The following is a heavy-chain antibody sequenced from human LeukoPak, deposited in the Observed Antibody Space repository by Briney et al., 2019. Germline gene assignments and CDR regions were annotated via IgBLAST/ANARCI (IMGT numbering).Heavy chain of an antibody. CDR1: GSKLSNLW. CDR3: ARDLPGLVWFGN. CDR2: ITTSGDNT. J-gene: IGHJ4*02. V-gene: IGHV3-23*01. Sequence: GGSLRLSCEVSGSKLSNLWMSWVRQAPGKGLEWVSAITTSGDNTYYAESVRGRFTISRDNSKNTLSLQMNSLRVEDTAVYYCARDLPGLVWFGNWGQGSLVTVSS. D-gene: IGHD3-10*01.